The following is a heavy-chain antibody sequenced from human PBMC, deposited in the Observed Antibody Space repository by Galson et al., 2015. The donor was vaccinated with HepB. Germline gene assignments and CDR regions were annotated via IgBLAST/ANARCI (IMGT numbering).Heavy chain of an antibody. V-gene: IGHV1-69*02. CDR1: GGTFSSYT. D-gene: IGHD6-13*01. J-gene: IGHJ5*02. Sequence: SVKVSCKASGGTFSSYTISWVRQAPGQGLEWMGRIIPILGIANYAQKFQGRVTITADKSTNTAYMELSSLRSDDTAVYYCASLAAGNWFDPWGQGTLVTVSS. CDR3: ASLAAGNWFDP. CDR2: IIPILGIA.